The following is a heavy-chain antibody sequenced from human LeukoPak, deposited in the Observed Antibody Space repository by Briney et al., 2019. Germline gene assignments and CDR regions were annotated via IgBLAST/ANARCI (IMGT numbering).Heavy chain of an antibody. CDR3: ARDRSGSYFH. J-gene: IGHJ1*01. D-gene: IGHD1-26*01. V-gene: IGHV1-18*01. Sequence: ASVKVSCKASGYTFTSYGISWVRKAPGQGLGWMGWISAYNGNTNYAQKLQGRVTMTRDTSTSTAYMELRSLRSDDTAVYYCARDRSGSYFHWGQGTLVTVSS. CDR2: ISAYNGNT. CDR1: GYTFTSYG.